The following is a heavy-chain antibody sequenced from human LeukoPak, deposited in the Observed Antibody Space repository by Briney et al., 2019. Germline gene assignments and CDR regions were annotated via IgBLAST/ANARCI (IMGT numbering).Heavy chain of an antibody. CDR3: ARSARLMKGVVEVTALDD. V-gene: IGHV3-48*03. J-gene: IGHJ4*02. CDR2: LSSSGSAF. D-gene: IGHD3-3*01. CDR1: GFTFRSYE. Sequence: GGSLTLSCEDSGFTFRSYEMNWVRQAPGKGLEWIAYLSSSGSAFSYADSVKGRFTIARDNAKNSVYLEMNSLRADDMAVYYCARSARLMKGVVEVTALDDWGQGTLVTVSS.